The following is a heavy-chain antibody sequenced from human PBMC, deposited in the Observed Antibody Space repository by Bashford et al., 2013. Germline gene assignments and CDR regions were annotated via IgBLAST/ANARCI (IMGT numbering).Heavy chain of an antibody. Sequence: ASVKVSCKASGRTFIAYYVHWLRQAPGQGLEWMGWINPKSGGTKFAQKFQGRVTMTWDTYIATAYVNVSRLTFEDTAIYYCAKAACDGDCYWFDDWGQGTLVTVSS. J-gene: IGHJ4*02. V-gene: IGHV1-2*02. D-gene: IGHD2-21*02. CDR1: GRTFIAYY. CDR2: INPKSGGT. CDR3: AKAACDGDCYWFDD.